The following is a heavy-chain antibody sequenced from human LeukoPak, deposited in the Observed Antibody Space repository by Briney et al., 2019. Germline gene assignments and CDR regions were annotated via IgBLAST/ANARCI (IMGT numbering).Heavy chain of an antibody. CDR3: ASYGDLDYFDY. J-gene: IGHJ4*02. D-gene: IGHD4-17*01. CDR2: IYYSGST. CDR1: GGSISSGGYY. Sequence: SETLSLTCTVPGGSISSGGYYWSWIRQHPGKGLEWIGYIYYSGSTYYNPSLKSRVTISVDTSKNQFSLKLSSVTAADTAVYYCASYGDLDYFDYWGQGTLVTVSS. V-gene: IGHV4-31*03.